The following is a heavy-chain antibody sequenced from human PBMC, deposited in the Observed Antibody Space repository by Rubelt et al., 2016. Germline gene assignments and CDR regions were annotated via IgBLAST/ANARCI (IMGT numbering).Heavy chain of an antibody. D-gene: IGHD3-10*01. CDR2: IDPSDSYT. CDR3: ARIPGSGSSEINWFDP. CDR1: GYSFTSYW. Sequence: EVQLVQSGAEVKKPGESLRISCKGSGYSFTSYWISWVRQMPGKGLEWMGRIDPSDSYTNYSPSFQGHVTISADKSSSTAYLQWSSLKASDTAMYYCARIPGSGSSEINWFDPWGQGTLVTVSS. J-gene: IGHJ5*02. V-gene: IGHV5-10-1*03.